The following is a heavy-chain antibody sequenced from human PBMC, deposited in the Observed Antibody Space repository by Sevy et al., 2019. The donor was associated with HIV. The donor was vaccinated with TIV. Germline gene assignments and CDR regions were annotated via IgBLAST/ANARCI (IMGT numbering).Heavy chain of an antibody. Sequence: SEILSLTCTVSGGSISSYYWSWIRQTPGKGLEYIGYVHYTGRTDYNPSLKSRVSMSLDASKTQFSLRLNSMTAADTAIYYCTRDPAVVPGATLYWGQGTLVTVSS. CDR1: GGSISSYY. V-gene: IGHV4-59*01. J-gene: IGHJ4*02. CDR3: TRDPAVVPGATLY. CDR2: VHYTGRT.